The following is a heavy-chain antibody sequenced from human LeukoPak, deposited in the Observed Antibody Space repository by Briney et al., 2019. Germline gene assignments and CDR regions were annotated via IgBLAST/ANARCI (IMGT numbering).Heavy chain of an antibody. J-gene: IGHJ4*02. D-gene: IGHD3-9*01. CDR2: IGTAGDT. CDR3: ASFAWPNFTYYDILTGNPKVDY. Sequence: PGGSLRLSCAASGFTFSSYDMHWVRQATGKGLEWVSAIGTAGDTYYPGSVKGRFTISRENAKNSLYLQMNSLRAGDTAVYYCASFAWPNFTYYDILTGNPKVDYWGQGTLVTVSS. CDR1: GFTFSSYD. V-gene: IGHV3-13*01.